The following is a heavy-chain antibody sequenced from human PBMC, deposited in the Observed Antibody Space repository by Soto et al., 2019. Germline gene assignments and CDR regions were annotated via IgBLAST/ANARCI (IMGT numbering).Heavy chain of an antibody. V-gene: IGHV5-10-1*01. CDR2: IDPSDSYT. D-gene: IGHD2-15*01. J-gene: IGHJ5*02. CDR1: GYSFTSYW. Sequence: PGESLKISCKGSGYSFTSYWISWVRQMPGKGLEWMGRIDPSDSYTNYSPSFQGHVTISADKSISTAYLQWSSLKASDTAMYYCARHVSHEGIQLWRYCSGGSCLELVWFDPWGQGTLVTVSS. CDR3: ARHVSHEGIQLWRYCSGGSCLELVWFDP.